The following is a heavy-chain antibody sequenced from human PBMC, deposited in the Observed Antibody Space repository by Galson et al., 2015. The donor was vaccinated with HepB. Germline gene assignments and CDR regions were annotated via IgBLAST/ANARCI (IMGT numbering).Heavy chain of an antibody. CDR3: ARGYYDFWSGLGPGDY. D-gene: IGHD3-3*01. CDR2: INAGNGNT. J-gene: IGHJ4*02. CDR1: GYTFTSYA. Sequence: SVKVSCKASGYTFTSYAMHWVRQAPGQRLEWMGWINAGNGNTKYSQKFQGRVTITRDTSASTAYMELSSLRSEDTAVYYCARGYYDFWSGLGPGDYWGQGTLVTVSS. V-gene: IGHV1-3*01.